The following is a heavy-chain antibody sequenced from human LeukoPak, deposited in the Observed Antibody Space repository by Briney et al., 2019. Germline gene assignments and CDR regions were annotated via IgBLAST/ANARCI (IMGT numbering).Heavy chain of an antibody. V-gene: IGHV4-59*08. D-gene: IGHD4-17*01. J-gene: IGHJ4*02. CDR1: GGSISSDY. Sequence: PSETLSLTCTVSGGSISSDYWSWIRQPPGNGLEWIGYMYYSGSTNYNPSLKSRVTISIDTSKNQFSLKLNSVTAADTAVYYCAKSWALRKPYYFDYWGQGTLVTVSS. CDR2: MYYSGST. CDR3: AKSWALRKPYYFDY.